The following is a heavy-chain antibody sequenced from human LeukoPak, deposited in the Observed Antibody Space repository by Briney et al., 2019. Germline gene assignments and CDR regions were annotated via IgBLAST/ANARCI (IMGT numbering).Heavy chain of an antibody. CDR1: GFTFSSYA. V-gene: IGHV3-23*01. D-gene: IGHD7-27*01. CDR2: ISGSGGST. Sequence: PGGSLRLSCAASGFTFSSYAMSWVRQAPGKGLEWASAISGSGGSTYYADSVKGRFTISRDNSKNTLYLQMNSLRAEDTAVYYCAKTGAGYYYMDVWGKGTTVTVSS. J-gene: IGHJ6*03. CDR3: AKTGAGYYYMDV.